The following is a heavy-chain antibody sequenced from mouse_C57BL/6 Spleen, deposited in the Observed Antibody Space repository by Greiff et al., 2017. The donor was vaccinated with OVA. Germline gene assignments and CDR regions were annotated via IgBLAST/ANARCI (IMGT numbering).Heavy chain of an antibody. Sequence: VKLQQSGAELVGHGASVTLSCKASAPPSTYYEMHWVKQTPVHGLEWIGAIAPETGGTAYNQKFKGKAILTADNSSSTAYMELRSLTSEDAAVDYCTREKVRGNLAWFADWGQGTLVTVSA. CDR1: APPSTYYE. CDR3: TREKVRGNLAWFAD. CDR2: IAPETGGT. J-gene: IGHJ3*01. D-gene: IGHD2-1*01. V-gene: IGHV1-15*01.